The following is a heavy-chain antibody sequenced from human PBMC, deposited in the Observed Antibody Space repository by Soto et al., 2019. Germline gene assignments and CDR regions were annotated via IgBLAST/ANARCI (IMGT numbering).Heavy chain of an antibody. Sequence: GGSLRLSCAASGFTFSSYSMNWVRQAPGKGLEWVSSISSSSSYIYYADSVKGRFTISRDNAKNSLCLQMNSLRAEDTAVYYCARGGPHSRYDSLIEGLYGMDVWGQGTTVTVS. V-gene: IGHV3-21*01. CDR2: ISSSSSYI. CDR3: ARGGPHSRYDSLIEGLYGMDV. J-gene: IGHJ6*02. CDR1: GFTFSSYS. D-gene: IGHD5-12*01.